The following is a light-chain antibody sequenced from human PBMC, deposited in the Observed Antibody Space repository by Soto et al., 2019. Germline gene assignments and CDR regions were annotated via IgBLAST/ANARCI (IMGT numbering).Light chain of an antibody. CDR1: QSVSSPY. Sequence: EVVLTQSPGTLSLSPGERATLSCRASQSVSSPYLAWYQQRPGQAPRLLIYGTSTRATGIPDRFSGSGSGTVFTLTINRLELEDFAVYYCKQYGYSPRTFGQGTKVEFK. V-gene: IGKV3-20*01. J-gene: IGKJ1*01. CDR3: KQYGYSPRT. CDR2: GTS.